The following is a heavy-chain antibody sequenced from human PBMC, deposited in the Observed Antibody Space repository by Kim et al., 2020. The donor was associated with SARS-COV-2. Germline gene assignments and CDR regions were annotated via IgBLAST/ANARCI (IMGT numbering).Heavy chain of an antibody. J-gene: IGHJ4*02. V-gene: IGHV3-21*01. CDR1: GFTFSSYS. CDR3: ARDLTNYGDPPY. D-gene: IGHD4-17*01. Sequence: GGSLRLSCAASGFTFSSYSMNWVRQAPGKGLQWVSSISSSSTYIYYADSLKGRFTISRDNAKNSLYLQMNSLRAEDTAVYYCARDLTNYGDPPYWGQGTL. CDR2: ISSSSTYI.